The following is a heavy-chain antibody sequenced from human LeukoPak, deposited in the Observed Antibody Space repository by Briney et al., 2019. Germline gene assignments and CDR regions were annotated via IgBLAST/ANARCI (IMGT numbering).Heavy chain of an antibody. CDR1: GFTFSSYD. Sequence: GGSLRLSCAASGFTFSSYDMHWVRQATGKGLEWVSAIGTAGDTYYPGSVKGRFTISRENAKNSLYLQMNSLRAEDTAVYYCARLMQINGAFDIWGQGTMVTVSS. V-gene: IGHV3-13*01. CDR2: IGTAGDT. CDR3: ARLMQINGAFDI. J-gene: IGHJ3*02. D-gene: IGHD5-24*01.